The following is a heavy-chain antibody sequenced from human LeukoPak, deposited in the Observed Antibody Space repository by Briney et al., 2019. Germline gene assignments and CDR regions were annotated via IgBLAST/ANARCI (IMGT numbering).Heavy chain of an antibody. Sequence: GGSLRLSCAASGFTFSSYALSWVRQAPGKGLEWVSAIRASGVSTYYGDSVKGRFTISRDNSKNTLYLQMNSLRAEDTAVYYCAKSPGGDYYDSSGYCLFDSWGQGTLVTVCS. J-gene: IGHJ4*02. V-gene: IGHV3-23*01. CDR2: IRASGVST. CDR3: AKSPGGDYYDSSGYCLFDS. D-gene: IGHD3-22*01. CDR1: GFTFSSYA.